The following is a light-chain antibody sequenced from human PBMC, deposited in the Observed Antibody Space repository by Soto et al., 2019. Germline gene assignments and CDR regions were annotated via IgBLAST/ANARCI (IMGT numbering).Light chain of an antibody. CDR1: QGISSY. J-gene: IGKJ4*02. CDR2: AAS. Sequence: IQLPQSPSSLSASVGDRVTITCRASQGISSYLAWYQQKPGKAPKLLIYAASSLQSGVPSRFSGSGSGTDFTLTISSLQPEDFATDYCQQLNSYPLTFGGGTKVEIK. CDR3: QQLNSYPLT. V-gene: IGKV1-9*01.